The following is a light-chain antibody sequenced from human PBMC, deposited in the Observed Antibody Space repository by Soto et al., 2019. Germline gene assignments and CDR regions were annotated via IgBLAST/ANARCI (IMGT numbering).Light chain of an antibody. V-gene: IGLV2-11*01. Sequence: QSVLTQPRSVSGSPGHSVTISCTGTSSDVGGYNYVSWYQQHPGKAPKLMIYDVSKRPSGVPDRFSGSKSGNTASLTISGRQSEDEADYSCCSYAGRYGVLFGGGTKLTVL. CDR3: CSYAGRYGVL. J-gene: IGLJ2*01. CDR2: DVS. CDR1: SSDVGGYNY.